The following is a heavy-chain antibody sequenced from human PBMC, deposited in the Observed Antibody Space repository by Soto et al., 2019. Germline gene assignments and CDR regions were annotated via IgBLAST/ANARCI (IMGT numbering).Heavy chain of an antibody. CDR2: IIPIFGTA. D-gene: IGHD6-13*01. V-gene: IGHV1-69*13. CDR3: ARVLAAAGTGWFDP. Sequence: GASVKVSCKASGGTFSSYAISWVRQAPGQGLEWMGGIIPIFGTANYAQKFQGRVTITADESTSTAYMELSSLRSEDTAVYYCARVLAAAGTGWFDPWGQGTLVTVS. CDR1: GGTFSSYA. J-gene: IGHJ5*02.